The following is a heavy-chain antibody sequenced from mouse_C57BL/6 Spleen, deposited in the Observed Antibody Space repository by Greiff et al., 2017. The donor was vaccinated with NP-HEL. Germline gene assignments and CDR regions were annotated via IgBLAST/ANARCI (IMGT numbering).Heavy chain of an antibody. V-gene: IGHV2-2*01. J-gene: IGHJ1*03. CDR3: ARKGYYGSGYFDV. CDR2: IWSGGST. D-gene: IGHD1-1*01. CDR1: GFSLTSYG. Sequence: QVQLQQSGPGLVQPSQSLSITCTVSGFSLTSYGVHWVRQSPGKGLEWLGVIWSGGSTDYNAAFISRLSISKDNSKSQVFFKMTSLQADDTAIYYCARKGYYGSGYFDVWGTGTTVTVSS.